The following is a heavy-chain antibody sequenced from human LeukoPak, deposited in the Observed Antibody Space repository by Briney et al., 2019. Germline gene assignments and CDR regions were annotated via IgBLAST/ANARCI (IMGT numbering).Heavy chain of an antibody. J-gene: IGHJ3*02. Sequence: SETLSLTCTVSGGSITSDSWSWIRQPPGKGLEWIGYIYNSGSTIPHPSLKSRVTLSVDTSKNQISLKLTSVTAADTAVYYCARGKDYYDSSGFFFYAVDIWGQGTMVSVSS. CDR2: IYNSGST. D-gene: IGHD3-22*01. V-gene: IGHV4-59*01. CDR1: GGSITSDS. CDR3: ARGKDYYDSSGFFFYAVDI.